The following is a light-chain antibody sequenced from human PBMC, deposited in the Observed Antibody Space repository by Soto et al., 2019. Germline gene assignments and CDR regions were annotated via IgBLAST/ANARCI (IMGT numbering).Light chain of an antibody. J-gene: IGKJ1*01. V-gene: IGKV3-15*01. CDR2: GAS. CDR3: QQYNNWRT. CDR1: QSISNN. Sequence: EIVMTQSPAPLSVSPGERATLSCRASQSISNNLAWYQQKRGQAPMLLIYGASTRATGIPARFSGSGSGTEFTLTISSLQSEVFAFYYCQQYNNWRTFGQGPKVEI.